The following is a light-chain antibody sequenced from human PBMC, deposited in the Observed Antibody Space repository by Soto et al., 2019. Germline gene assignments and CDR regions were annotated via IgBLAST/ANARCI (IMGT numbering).Light chain of an antibody. CDR1: SSNIGTSS. CDR3: AAWDDGLNGVV. Sequence: QSVLTQPPSASGTPGQTVTISCSGGSSNIGTSSVNWYQQLPGTAPKLLMFSNDQRPSGVTDRFSGSKSGTSASLAISGLQSGDEADYYCAAWDDGLNGVVFGGGTKLTVL. J-gene: IGLJ3*02. V-gene: IGLV1-44*01. CDR2: SND.